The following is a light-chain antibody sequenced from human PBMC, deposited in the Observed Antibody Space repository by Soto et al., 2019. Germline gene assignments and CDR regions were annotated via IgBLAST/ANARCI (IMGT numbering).Light chain of an antibody. CDR1: KLGDKY. CDR3: QTWDSSSGWV. V-gene: IGLV3-1*01. CDR2: EDT. Sequence: SYELTQPPSVSVSPGQTASITCSGDKLGDKYACWYQQRPGQSPVLVIYEDTKRPSGIPERFSGSNSGNTATLTISGTQTMDEAAYYCQTWDSSSGWVFGAGTKVTVL. J-gene: IGLJ1*01.